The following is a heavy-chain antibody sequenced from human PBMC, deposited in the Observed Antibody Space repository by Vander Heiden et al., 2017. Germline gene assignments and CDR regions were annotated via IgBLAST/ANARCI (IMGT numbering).Heavy chain of an antibody. V-gene: IGHV3-23*01. D-gene: IGHD5-12*01. J-gene: IGHJ6*02. Sequence: EVQLLVSGGGLVQPGGSLRLSCAAPGFTFSSYAMSGVRQAPGKGLEWVSAISRSGGSTYYADSVKGRFTISRDNSKNTLYLQMNSLRAEDTAVYYCANNIVTTIPLAYYYYYGMDVWGQGTTVTVSS. CDR1: GFTFSSYA. CDR2: ISRSGGST. CDR3: ANNIVTTIPLAYYYYYGMDV.